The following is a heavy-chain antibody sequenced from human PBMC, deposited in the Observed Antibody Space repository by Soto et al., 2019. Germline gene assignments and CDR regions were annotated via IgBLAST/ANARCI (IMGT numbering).Heavy chain of an antibody. CDR2: INHSGST. J-gene: IGHJ6*02. D-gene: IGHD6-13*01. CDR3: ARGMHSSSWYNYYYYGMDV. Sequence: XETLSLTCAVYGVSLSGYYWSWIRQPPGKGLEWIGEINHSGSTNYNPSLKSRVTISVDTSKNQFSLKLSSVTAADTAVYYCARGMHSSSWYNYYYYGMDVWGQGTTVTVS. CDR1: GVSLSGYY. V-gene: IGHV4-34*01.